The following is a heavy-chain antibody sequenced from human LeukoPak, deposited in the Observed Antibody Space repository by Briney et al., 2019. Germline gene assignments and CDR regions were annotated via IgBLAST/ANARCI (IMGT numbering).Heavy chain of an antibody. Sequence: PGGSLRLSCAASGFTLSSYAMSWVRQAPGKGLEWVSAISDSGNTYHADSVKGRFTISRDSSKNTLFLQMNRLRPEDAAVYYCAKSAVATCRAACSYSFDYWGEGPLVTVSS. CDR1: GFTLSSYA. J-gene: IGHJ4*02. D-gene: IGHD4-23*01. CDR3: AKSAVATCRAACSYSFDY. V-gene: IGHV3-23*01. CDR2: ISDSGNT.